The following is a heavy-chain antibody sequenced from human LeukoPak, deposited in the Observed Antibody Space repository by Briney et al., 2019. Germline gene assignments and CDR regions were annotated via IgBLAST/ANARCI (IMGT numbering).Heavy chain of an antibody. J-gene: IGHJ4*02. D-gene: IGHD6-19*01. V-gene: IGHV4-59*08. CDR1: GGSISSSY. Sequence: SETLSLTCTVSGGSISSSYWSWIRQPPGEGLEGIGDIHHSGGTSYNPSLKNPVTISVDMSKNQFSLRLSSVTAPDTAVYYCARVVSDSSGWYSRPGYVDYWGQRTLVTVSS. CDR2: IHHSGGT. CDR3: ARVVSDSSGWYSRPGYVDY.